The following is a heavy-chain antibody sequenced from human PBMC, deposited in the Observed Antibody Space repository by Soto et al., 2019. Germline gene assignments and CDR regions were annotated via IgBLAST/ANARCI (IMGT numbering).Heavy chain of an antibody. Sequence: SETLSLTCAVSGGSISSGGYSWSWIRQPPGQGLEWIGYIYHSGSTYYNPSLKSRVTISVDRSKNQFSLKLSSVTAADTAVYYCAREGDRNWFDPWGQGTLVTVSS. CDR2: IYHSGST. CDR1: GGSISSGGYS. J-gene: IGHJ5*02. CDR3: AREGDRNWFDP. V-gene: IGHV4-30-2*01. D-gene: IGHD1-26*01.